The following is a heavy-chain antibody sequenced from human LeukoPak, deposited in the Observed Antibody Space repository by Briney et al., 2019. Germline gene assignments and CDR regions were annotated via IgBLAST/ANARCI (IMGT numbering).Heavy chain of an antibody. D-gene: IGHD3-22*01. CDR1: GFTFSRHW. V-gene: IGHV3-7*01. CDR2: IKRDGNEK. Sequence: GGSLGLSCAASGFTFSRHWMSWVRQAPGKGLEWVANIKRDGNEKNYVDSVKGRFTISRDNAKNSVDLQMSSLRAEDTAVYYCAGNYYYDTTGYNPLNYWGQGTLVTVSS. CDR3: AGNYYYDTTGYNPLNY. J-gene: IGHJ4*02.